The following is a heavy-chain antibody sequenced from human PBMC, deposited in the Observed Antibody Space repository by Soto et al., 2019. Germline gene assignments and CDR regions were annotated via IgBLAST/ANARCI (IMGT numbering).Heavy chain of an antibody. V-gene: IGHV4-39*01. Sequence: QLQLQESGPGLVNPSETLSLTCTVSGGSISSSTYYWGGVRQPPGKGLEWIASIYDGGSSHYHPSLKSRVTISVDTSKNQFSLKLSAMTAADTAVYYCARHSSGRRPPCLDYLGQGAPGTVSA. J-gene: IGHJ4*02. CDR3: ARHSSGRRPPCLDY. D-gene: IGHD1-26*01. CDR2: IYDGGSS. CDR1: GGSISSSTYY.